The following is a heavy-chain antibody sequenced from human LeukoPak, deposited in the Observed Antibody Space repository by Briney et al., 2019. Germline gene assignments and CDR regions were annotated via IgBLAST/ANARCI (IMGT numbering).Heavy chain of an antibody. CDR1: GFTFNYYA. V-gene: IGHV3-30*18. Sequence: PGRSLRLSCAASGFTFNYYAMHWVRQAPGKGLEWVAVISYDGSNTDYADSVKGRFTISRDNSKYTLYVQMNSLRAEDTAVYYCAKNGRSGYYYYYMDVWGKGTTVSVSS. CDR2: ISYDGSNT. D-gene: IGHD4-17*01. CDR3: AKNGRSGYYYYYMDV. J-gene: IGHJ6*03.